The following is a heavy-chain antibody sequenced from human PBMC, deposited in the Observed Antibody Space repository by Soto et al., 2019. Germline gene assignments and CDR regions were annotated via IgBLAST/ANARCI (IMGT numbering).Heavy chain of an antibody. V-gene: IGHV1-69*01. CDR3: ARDGTLYDSRAYYYLY. CDR1: GGTFSSYT. D-gene: IGHD3-22*01. CDR2: ITPMFGTP. Sequence: QVQLVQSGAEVKKPGSSVKVSCKASGGTFSSYTITWVRQAPGQGLEWMGGITPMFGTPNYAQKFRGRVTITADESTSTDYMELRSLRSEDTAMYFCARDGTLYDSRAYYYLYWGQGTLVTVSS. J-gene: IGHJ4*02.